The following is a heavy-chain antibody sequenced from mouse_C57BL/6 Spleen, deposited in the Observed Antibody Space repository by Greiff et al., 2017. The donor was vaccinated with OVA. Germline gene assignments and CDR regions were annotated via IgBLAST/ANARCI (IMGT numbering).Heavy chain of an antibody. CDR1: GFTFSSYA. D-gene: IGHD2-2*01. CDR2: ISDGGSYT. J-gene: IGHJ4*01. CDR3: ARWGYDVYYAMDY. V-gene: IGHV5-4*03. Sequence: EVKVVESGGGLVKPGGSLKLSCAASGFTFSSYAMSWVRQTPEKRLEWVATISDGGSYTYYPDNVKGRFTISRDNAKNNLYLQMSHLKSYDTSMYYCARWGYDVYYAMDYWGQGTSVTVSS.